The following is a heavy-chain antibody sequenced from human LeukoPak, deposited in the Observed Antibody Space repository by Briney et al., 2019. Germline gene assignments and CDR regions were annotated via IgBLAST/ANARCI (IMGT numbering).Heavy chain of an antibody. V-gene: IGHV4-34*01. Sequence: SETLSLTCAVYGGSFSGYYWSWIRQPPGKGLEWIGEINHSGSTNYNPSLKSRVTISVDTSKNQFSLKLSSVTAADTAVYYCARGNPKGYCSGGSCYSGDFDYWGQGTLATVSS. J-gene: IGHJ4*02. CDR2: INHSGST. D-gene: IGHD2-15*01. CDR3: ARGNPKGYCSGGSCYSGDFDY. CDR1: GGSFSGYY.